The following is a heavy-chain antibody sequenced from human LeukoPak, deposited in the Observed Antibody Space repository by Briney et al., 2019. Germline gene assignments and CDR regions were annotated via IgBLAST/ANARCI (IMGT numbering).Heavy chain of an antibody. V-gene: IGHV3-21*01. CDR1: GFTFSSYS. CDR2: ISSSSSYI. CDR3: AREVLWFGEDFDY. Sequence: GGSLRLSCAASGFTFSSYSMNWVRQAPGKGLEWVSSISSSSSYIYYADSVKGRFTISRDNAKNSLYLQMNSLGAEDTAVYYCAREVLWFGEDFDYWGQGTLVTVSS. D-gene: IGHD3-10*01. J-gene: IGHJ4*02.